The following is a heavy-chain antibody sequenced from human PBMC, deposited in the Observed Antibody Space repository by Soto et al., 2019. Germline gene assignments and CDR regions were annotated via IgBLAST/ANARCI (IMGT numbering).Heavy chain of an antibody. J-gene: IGHJ3*02. Sequence: ESGGGVVQPWRSLRLSCAASGFTFSSYAMHWVRQAPGKGLEWVAVISYDGSNKYYADSVKGRFTISRDKSKNTLYLQMNSLRAEDTAVYYCARDPVGISAAGYACDILGQGTMVTVSS. CDR1: GFTFSSYA. D-gene: IGHD6-13*01. CDR2: ISYDGSNK. V-gene: IGHV3-30-3*01. CDR3: ARDPVGISAAGYACDI.